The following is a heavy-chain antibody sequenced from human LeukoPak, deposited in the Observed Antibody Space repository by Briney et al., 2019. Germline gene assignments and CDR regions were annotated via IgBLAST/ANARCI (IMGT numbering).Heavy chain of an antibody. V-gene: IGHV4-39*01. CDR1: VGSISSSSYY. CDR3: ARHVNCGGDSYFPHGWFDP. CDR2: IYYSGST. D-gene: IGHD2-21*02. J-gene: IGHJ5*02. Sequence: PSETLSLTCTVSVGSISSSSYYWGWIRQPPGKGLEWIGSIYYSGSTYYNPSLKSRVTISVDTSKNQFSLKLSSVTAADTAVYYCARHVNCGGDSYFPHGWFDPWGQGTLVTVSS.